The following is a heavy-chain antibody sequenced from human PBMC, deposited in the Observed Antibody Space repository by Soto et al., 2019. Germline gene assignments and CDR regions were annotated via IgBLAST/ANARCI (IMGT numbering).Heavy chain of an antibody. D-gene: IGHD4-17*01. V-gene: IGHV1-18*01. Sequence: GASVKVSCKASGYTFTSYGISWVRQAPGQGLEWMGWISAYNGNTNYAQKLQGRVTMTTDTSTSTAYMELRSLRSDDTAVYYCASWDHDYGDYDHAFDIWGQGTMVTVSS. CDR2: ISAYNGNT. J-gene: IGHJ3*02. CDR3: ASWDHDYGDYDHAFDI. CDR1: GYTFTSYG.